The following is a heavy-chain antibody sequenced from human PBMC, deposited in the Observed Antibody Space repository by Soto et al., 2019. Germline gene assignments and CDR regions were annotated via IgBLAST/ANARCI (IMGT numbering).Heavy chain of an antibody. J-gene: IGHJ5*02. CDR1: GFPFSSNS. D-gene: IGHD1-1*01. Sequence: PGGSLRLSCAASGFPFSSNSVNWVRQAPGKGLEWVSYITGSGTTTRYADSVKGRFTLSRDNAKNSLFLDMNSLTDEDTAVYYCARDLNWAFDHWGRGTLVTVS. CDR3: ARDLNWAFDH. CDR2: ITGSGTTT. V-gene: IGHV3-48*02.